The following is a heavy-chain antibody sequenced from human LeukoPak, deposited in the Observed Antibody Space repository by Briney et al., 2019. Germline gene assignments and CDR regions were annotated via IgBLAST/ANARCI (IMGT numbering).Heavy chain of an antibody. CDR3: ARDPIAYDLSAGMDV. J-gene: IGHJ6*02. CDR2: IKQDGSEK. D-gene: IGHD3-3*01. CDR1: GFTFSSYW. V-gene: IGHV3-7*03. Sequence: GGSLRLSCAASGFTFSSYWMSWVRQAPGKGLEWVANIKQDGSEKYYVDSVKGRFTISRDNAKNSLYLQMNSLRAEDTAVYYCARDPIAYDLSAGMDVWGQGTTVTVSS.